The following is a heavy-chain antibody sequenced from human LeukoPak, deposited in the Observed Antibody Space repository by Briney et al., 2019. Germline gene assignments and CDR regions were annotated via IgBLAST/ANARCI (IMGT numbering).Heavy chain of an antibody. CDR3: ARNKKGDRYTYGHDY. CDR2: ISYDGSNK. V-gene: IGHV3-30*04. J-gene: IGHJ4*02. Sequence: GGSLRLSCAASGFTFSSYAMHWVRQAPGKGLGWVAVISYDGSNKYYADSVKGRFTISRDNSKNTLYLQMNSLRAEDTAVYYCARNKKGDRYTYGHDYWGQGTLVTVSS. CDR1: GFTFSSYA. D-gene: IGHD5-18*01.